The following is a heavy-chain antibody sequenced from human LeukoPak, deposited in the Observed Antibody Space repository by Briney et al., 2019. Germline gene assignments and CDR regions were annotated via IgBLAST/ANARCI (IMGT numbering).Heavy chain of an antibody. V-gene: IGHV4-4*09. CDR3: ARGRYCTATTCDAGGDAFDI. J-gene: IGHJ3*02. CDR2: IYTSGST. Sequence: SETLSLTCTVSGGSISSYYWSWIRQPPGKGLEWIGYIYTSGSTNYNPSLKSRVTISADTSKNHFSLNLTSLTAADTAVYYCARGRYCTATTCDAGGDAFDIWGQGTMVTVSS. D-gene: IGHD2-2*01. CDR1: GGSISSYY.